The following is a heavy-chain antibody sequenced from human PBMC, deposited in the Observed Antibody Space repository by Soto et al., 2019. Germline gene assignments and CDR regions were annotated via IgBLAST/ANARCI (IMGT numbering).Heavy chain of an antibody. CDR2: IKSKTDGGTV. J-gene: IGHJ4*02. CDR3: TTAERGGSYYSDY. D-gene: IGHD1-26*01. V-gene: IGHV3-15*07. CDR1: GFTFTSAW. Sequence: EVQLVESGGGLVRPGESLRLSCAASGFTFTSAWINWVRQAPGKGLEWAGRIKSKTDGGTVDYGAPVKGRFTISRDDLKNTAYLQMNSLRNEDTAVYYCTTAERGGSYYSDYWGQGTLVTVSS.